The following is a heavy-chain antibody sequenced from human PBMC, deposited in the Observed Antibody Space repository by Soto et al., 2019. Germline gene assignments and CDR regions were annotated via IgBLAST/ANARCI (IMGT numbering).Heavy chain of an antibody. CDR2: IYWDDDK. V-gene: IGHV2-5*02. D-gene: IGHD2-21*02. J-gene: IGHJ6*02. CDR1: GFSLNTGGLG. CDR3: AHSRCGGDCLQSYSSHYYYGMDV. Sequence: QITLKESGPTLVKPTQTLTLTCTFSGFSLNTGGLGVDWIRQPPGKALEWLALIYWDDDKRYSPSLKSRLTITKDTSKNQVVLTMTNMDPVDTATYYCAHSRCGGDCLQSYSSHYYYGMDVWGQGTTVTVSS.